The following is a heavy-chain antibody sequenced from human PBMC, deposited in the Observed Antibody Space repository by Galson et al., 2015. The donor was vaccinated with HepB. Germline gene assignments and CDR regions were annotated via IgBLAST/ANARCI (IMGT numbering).Heavy chain of an antibody. J-gene: IGHJ3*02. CDR1: GYTFTSYY. CDR3: ARAGYCSSTSCRNASDI. V-gene: IGHV1-46*03. CDR2: INPSGGST. D-gene: IGHD2-2*01. Sequence: SVKVSCKASGYTFTSYYMHWVRQAPGQGLEWMGIINPSGGSTSYAQKFQGRVTMTRDTSTSTVYMELSSLRSEDTAVYYCARAGYCSSTSCRNASDISGPGTMVTVSS.